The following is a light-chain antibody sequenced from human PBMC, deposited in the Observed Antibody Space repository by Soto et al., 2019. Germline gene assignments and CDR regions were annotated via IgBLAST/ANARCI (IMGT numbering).Light chain of an antibody. V-gene: IGLV8-61*01. CDR3: VLYMGSGIWV. Sequence: QAVVTQEASLSVSPGTTVTLTCGLSSGSVSANYYPSWYQQTPGQAPRTLIYNTNTGSSGVPDRFSGSILGNKAALTITGAQADDESDYYCVLYMGSGIWVFGGGTKVTVL. CDR1: SGSVSANYY. J-gene: IGLJ3*02. CDR2: NTN.